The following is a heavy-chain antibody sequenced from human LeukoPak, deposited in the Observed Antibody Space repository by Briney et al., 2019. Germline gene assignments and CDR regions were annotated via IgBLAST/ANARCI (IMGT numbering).Heavy chain of an antibody. Sequence: ASVKVSCKASGYTFTSYAMHWARQAPGQRLEWMGWSNAGNGNTKYSQEFQGRVTITRDTSASTAYMELSSLRSEDMAVYYCATGSGYSYDFDYWGQGTLVTVSS. CDR3: ATGSGYSYDFDY. CDR1: GYTFTSYA. D-gene: IGHD5-18*01. J-gene: IGHJ4*02. V-gene: IGHV1-3*02. CDR2: SNAGNGNT.